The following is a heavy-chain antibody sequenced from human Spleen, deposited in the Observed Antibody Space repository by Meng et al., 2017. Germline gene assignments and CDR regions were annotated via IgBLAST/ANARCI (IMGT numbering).Heavy chain of an antibody. CDR3: ARDLNSLYYYDSSGYS. Sequence: ASVKVSCKASGYTFTGYYMHWVRQAPGQGLEWMGWISAYNGNTNYAQKFQGRVTMTRDTSISTAYMELSRLRSDDTAVYYCARDLNSLYYYDSSGYSWGQGTLVTVSS. J-gene: IGHJ5*02. D-gene: IGHD3-22*01. CDR2: ISAYNGNT. CDR1: GYTFTGYY. V-gene: IGHV1-2*02.